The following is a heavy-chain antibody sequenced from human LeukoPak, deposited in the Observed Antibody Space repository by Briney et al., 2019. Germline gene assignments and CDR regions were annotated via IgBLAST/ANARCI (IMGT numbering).Heavy chain of an antibody. J-gene: IGHJ4*02. CDR3: ARDVWFGELFFLDY. V-gene: IGHV4-39*07. CDR1: GGSISSSSYY. Sequence: SETLSLTCTVSGGSISSSSYYWGWIRQPPGKGLEWIGSIYYSGSTYYNPSLKSRVTISVDTSKNQFSLKLSSVTAADTAVYYCARDVWFGELFFLDYWGQGTLVTVSS. D-gene: IGHD3-10*01. CDR2: IYYSGST.